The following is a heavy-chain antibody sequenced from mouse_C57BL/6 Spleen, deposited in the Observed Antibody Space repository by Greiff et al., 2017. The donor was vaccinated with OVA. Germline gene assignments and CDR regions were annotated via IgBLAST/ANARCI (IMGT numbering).Heavy chain of an antibody. CDR3: ARESDYGSSPYYFDY. CDR2: ISDGGSYT. Sequence: EVQGVESGGGLVKPGGSLKLSCAASGFTFSSYAMSWVRQTPEKRLEWVATISDGGSYTYYPDNVKGRFTISRDNAKNNLYLQMSHLKSEDTAMYYGARESDYGSSPYYFDYWGQGTTLTVSS. D-gene: IGHD1-1*01. CDR1: GFTFSSYA. J-gene: IGHJ2*01. V-gene: IGHV5-4*01.